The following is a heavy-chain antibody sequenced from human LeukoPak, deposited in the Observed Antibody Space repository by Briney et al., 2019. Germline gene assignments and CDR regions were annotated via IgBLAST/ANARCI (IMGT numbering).Heavy chain of an antibody. V-gene: IGHV3-7*03. D-gene: IGHD3-22*01. J-gene: IGHJ3*02. CDR2: IKQDGSEK. CDR1: GFTFSSYW. Sequence: GGSLRPSCAASGFTFSSYWMSWVRQAPGKGLEWVANIKQDGSEKCYVDSVKGRFTISRDNAKNSLYLQMNSLRAEDTAVYYCARELPTYDSSGYYSGAFDIWGQGTMVTVSS. CDR3: ARELPTYDSSGYYSGAFDI.